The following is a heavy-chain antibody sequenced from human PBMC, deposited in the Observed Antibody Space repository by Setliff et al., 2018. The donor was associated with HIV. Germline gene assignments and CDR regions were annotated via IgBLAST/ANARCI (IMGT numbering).Heavy chain of an antibody. Sequence: SETLSLTCTVSGGSIRSGNYYWSWIRQPPGKGLEWIGYIYDSGRTYYNPSLKSRVTISVDTSKNQFSLKLSSVTAADTAVYYCARDRENYYDSTGAFDIWGQGTMVTV. V-gene: IGHV4-30-4*08. D-gene: IGHD3-22*01. CDR3: ARDRENYYDSTGAFDI. CDR1: GGSIRSGNYY. J-gene: IGHJ3*02. CDR2: IYDSGRT.